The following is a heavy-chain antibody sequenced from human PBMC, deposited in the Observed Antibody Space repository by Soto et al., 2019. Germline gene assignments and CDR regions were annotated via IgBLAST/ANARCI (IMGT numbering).Heavy chain of an antibody. Sequence: QVQLVQSASEVKKPGSSAKVSCKASGGTFSNYAFSWVRQAPGQGLEWMGGIIPMIGTANYAEKFQGRVTITADESTRTVYMELSRLRSEDTALYYCARVRSGTYFGVYYNGMDVWGQATAVTVSS. V-gene: IGHV1-69*01. CDR1: GGTFSNYA. CDR2: IIPMIGTA. D-gene: IGHD1-26*01. J-gene: IGHJ6*02. CDR3: ARVRSGTYFGVYYNGMDV.